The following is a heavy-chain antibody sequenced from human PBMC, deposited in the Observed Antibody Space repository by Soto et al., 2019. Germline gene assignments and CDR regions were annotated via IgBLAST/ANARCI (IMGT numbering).Heavy chain of an antibody. J-gene: IGHJ6*02. Sequence: QLQLRESGSGLVKPSETLSLTCTVSGGSISSGGYSWSWIRQSPEKGLEWLGCIYPTGTTYYHPSRKSRVTISVDTSRNQCSLNLTSVTAADTAVYFCARAPPGPSPRWVLWGQGTTVTVSS. D-gene: IGHD3-10*01. V-gene: IGHV4-30-2*06. CDR1: GGSISSGGYS. CDR3: ARAPPGPSPRWVL. CDR2: IYPTGTT.